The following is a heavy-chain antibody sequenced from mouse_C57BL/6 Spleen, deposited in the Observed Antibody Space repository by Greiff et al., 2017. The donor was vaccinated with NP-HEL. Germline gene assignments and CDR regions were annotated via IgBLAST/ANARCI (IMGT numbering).Heavy chain of an antibody. CDR2: IYPGDGDT. J-gene: IGHJ4*01. D-gene: IGHD1-1*02. V-gene: IGHV1-82*01. CDR3: ASYDYYAMDY. Sequence: VQLQQSGPELVKPGASVKISCKASGYAFSSSWMNWVKQRPGKGLEWIGRIYPGDGDTNYNGKFKGKATLTADKSSSTAYMQLSSLTSEDSAVYFCASYDYYAMDYWGKGTSVTVSS. CDR1: GYAFSSSW.